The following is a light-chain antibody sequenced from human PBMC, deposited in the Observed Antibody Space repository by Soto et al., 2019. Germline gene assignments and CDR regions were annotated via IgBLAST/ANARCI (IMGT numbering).Light chain of an antibody. V-gene: IGLV1-44*01. CDR1: SSNIGSKP. Sequence: QSVLTQPPSASGTPGQRGTISCSGSSSNIGSKPVNWYQQLPGAAPKLLIHNTNQRPSGVPDRFSGSKSGTSASLAISGLQSDDEAHYCCAAWDDSLNGLVFGGGTKLTVL. CDR2: NTN. CDR3: AAWDDSLNGLV. J-gene: IGLJ2*01.